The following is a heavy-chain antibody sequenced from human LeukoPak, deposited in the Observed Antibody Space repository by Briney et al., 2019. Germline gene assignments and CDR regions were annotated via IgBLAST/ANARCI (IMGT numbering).Heavy chain of an antibody. CDR3: ALSSGYYSGYFDY. Sequence: GGYLRLSCAASGFTFSSYSMNWVRQAPGKGLEWVSSISSSSSYIYYADSVKGRFTISRDNAENSLYLQMNSLRAEDTAVYYCALSSGYYSGYFDYWGQGTLVTVSS. CDR2: ISSSSSYI. V-gene: IGHV3-21*01. CDR1: GFTFSSYS. J-gene: IGHJ4*02. D-gene: IGHD3-22*01.